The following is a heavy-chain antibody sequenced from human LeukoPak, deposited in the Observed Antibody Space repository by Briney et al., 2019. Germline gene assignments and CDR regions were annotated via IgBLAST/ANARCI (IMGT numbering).Heavy chain of an antibody. CDR3: AKEGDYGSGIGYYYYYGMDV. Sequence: GGSLRLPCAASGFTSSSYAMRWVRQAPGKGLEWVSAISGSGGSTYYADSVKGRFTISRDNSKNTLYLQMNSLRAEDTAVYYCAKEGDYGSGIGYYYYYGMDVWGQGTTVTVSS. V-gene: IGHV3-23*01. CDR2: ISGSGGST. J-gene: IGHJ6*02. D-gene: IGHD3-10*01. CDR1: GFTSSSYA.